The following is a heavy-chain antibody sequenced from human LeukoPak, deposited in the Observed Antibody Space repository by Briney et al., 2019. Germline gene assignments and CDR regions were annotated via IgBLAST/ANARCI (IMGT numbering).Heavy chain of an antibody. V-gene: IGHV7-4-1*02. D-gene: IGHD6-13*01. CDR1: GYTFTSYA. CDR2: INTNTGNP. Sequence: ASVTVSCTASGYTFTSYAMNWVRQAPGQGLEWMGWINTNTGNPTYAQGFTGRFVFSLDTSVSTAYLQISSLKAEDTAVYYCARGYSSKHDAFDIWGQGTMVTVSS. J-gene: IGHJ3*02. CDR3: ARGYSSKHDAFDI.